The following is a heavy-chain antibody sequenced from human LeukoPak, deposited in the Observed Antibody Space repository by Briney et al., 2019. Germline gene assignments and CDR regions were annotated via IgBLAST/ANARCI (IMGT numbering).Heavy chain of an antibody. CDR3: ARVFTAAGLDF. J-gene: IGHJ4*01. CDR1: GGSISGSRT. Sequence: SETLSLTCTVSGGSISGSRTWGWIRQPPGKGLEWIGNIHYDGRTASNPSLKSRVTISLDTSKNQFSLKVSSVTAADTAFYYCARVFTAAGLDFWGLGALVTVSS. V-gene: IGHV4-39*07. D-gene: IGHD6-25*01. CDR2: IHYDGRT.